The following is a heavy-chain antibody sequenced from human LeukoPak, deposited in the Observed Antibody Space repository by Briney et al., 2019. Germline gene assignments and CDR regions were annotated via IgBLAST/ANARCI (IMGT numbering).Heavy chain of an antibody. CDR2: TSGSGGST. Sequence: PGGSLRLSCAASGFTFSSYAMSWVRQAPGKGLEWVSATSGSGGSTYYADSVKGRFTISRDNSKNTLYLQMNSLRAEDTAVYYCAKDREVVAATFDFDYWGQGTLVTVSS. CDR3: AKDREVVAATFDFDY. J-gene: IGHJ4*02. D-gene: IGHD2-15*01. V-gene: IGHV3-23*01. CDR1: GFTFSSYA.